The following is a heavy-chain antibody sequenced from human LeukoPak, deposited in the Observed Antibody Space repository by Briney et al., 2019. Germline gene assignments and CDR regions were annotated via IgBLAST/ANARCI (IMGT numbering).Heavy chain of an antibody. D-gene: IGHD1-14*01. CDR3: ARDPPWGGSSTGYYYYYMDV. J-gene: IGHJ6*03. V-gene: IGHV3-33*01. Sequence: GRSLRLSCAASGFTFSSYGMHWVRQAPGKGLEWVAVIWYDGSNKYYADSVKGRFTISRDNSKNTLYLRMNSLRAEDTAVYYCARDPPWGGSSTGYYYYYMDVWGKGTTVTVSS. CDR1: GFTFSSYG. CDR2: IWYDGSNK.